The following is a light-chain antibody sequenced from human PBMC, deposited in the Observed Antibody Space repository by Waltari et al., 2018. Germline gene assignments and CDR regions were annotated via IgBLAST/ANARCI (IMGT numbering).Light chain of an antibody. Sequence: EIMMTQSPATLSVSPGERATLSCRASQSVSSNLAWYQQKPGQAPRLLIYGASTRATGIPARFSGSGSGTEFTLTISSLQSEDFAVYHCQQYTNWPRTFGQGTKVEIK. J-gene: IGKJ2*01. CDR2: GAS. V-gene: IGKV3-15*01. CDR3: QQYTNWPRT. CDR1: QSVSSN.